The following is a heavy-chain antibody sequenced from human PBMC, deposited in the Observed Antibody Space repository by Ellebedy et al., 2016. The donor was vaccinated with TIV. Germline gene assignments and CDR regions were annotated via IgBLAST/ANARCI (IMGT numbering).Heavy chain of an antibody. Sequence: GESLKISCAGSGFTFSSYGMNWVRQAPGKGLEWVSYISSSRRTIYYADSVKGRFTISRDNAKNSLYLQMNSLRAEDTAVYYCASLGVRYCSGGSCYEASDYWGQGTLVTVSS. CDR3: ASLGVRYCSGGSCYEASDY. CDR2: ISSSRRTI. D-gene: IGHD2-15*01. V-gene: IGHV3-48*04. J-gene: IGHJ4*02. CDR1: GFTFSSYG.